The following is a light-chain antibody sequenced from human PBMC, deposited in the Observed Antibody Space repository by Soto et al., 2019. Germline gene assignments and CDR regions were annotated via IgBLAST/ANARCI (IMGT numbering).Light chain of an antibody. CDR2: VNN. J-gene: IGLJ1*01. CDR3: QSYDGSLRGV. CDR1: SSNIGAGYD. Sequence: QPVLTQPPSVSGAPRDRVTLSCTGNSSNIGAGYDVHWYQHLPGTAPKLLIYVNNNRPSGVPDRFSGSKSGTSASLAITGLQAEDEADYYCQSYDGSLRGVFGTGTKVTVL. V-gene: IGLV1-40*01.